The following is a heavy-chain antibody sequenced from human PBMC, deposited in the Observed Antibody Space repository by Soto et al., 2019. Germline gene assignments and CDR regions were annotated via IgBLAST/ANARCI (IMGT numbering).Heavy chain of an antibody. J-gene: IGHJ6*02. Sequence: AGGSLRLSCAASGFTFSSYAMHWVRQAPGKGLEWVAVISYDGSNKYYADSVKGRFTISRDNSKNTLYLQMNSLRAEDTAVYYCARDNNNYYDILTGYYTSGFHYYGMDVWGQGTTVTVSS. CDR2: ISYDGSNK. V-gene: IGHV3-30-3*01. CDR3: ARDNNNYYDILTGYYTSGFHYYGMDV. CDR1: GFTFSSYA. D-gene: IGHD3-9*01.